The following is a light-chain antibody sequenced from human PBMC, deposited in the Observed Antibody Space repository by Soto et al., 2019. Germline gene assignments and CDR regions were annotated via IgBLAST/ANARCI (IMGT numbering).Light chain of an antibody. V-gene: IGKV3-15*01. J-gene: IGKJ3*01. CDR1: QSVSSN. CDR3: QYYSTWPLT. Sequence: EAVMTQSPATLSVSPGERPTLSCRASQSVSSNLAWYQQKPGQAPRLLIYDASTRATGIPARFSGSVSGTEFTLSICSLQSEDFAVYYCQYYSTWPLTFGPGNKVDIK. CDR2: DAS.